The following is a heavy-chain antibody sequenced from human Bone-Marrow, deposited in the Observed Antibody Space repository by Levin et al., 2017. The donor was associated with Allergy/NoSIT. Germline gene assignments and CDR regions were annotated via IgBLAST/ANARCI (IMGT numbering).Heavy chain of an antibody. Sequence: SCAVSGFTFSSYAMSWVRQAPGKGLEWVSAISGSGGSTYYADSVKGRFTISRDNSKNTLYLQMNSLRAEDTAVYYCAKEKDSSGYGVNWFDPWGQGTLVTVSS. J-gene: IGHJ5*02. CDR2: ISGSGGST. CDR3: AKEKDSSGYGVNWFDP. D-gene: IGHD3-22*01. CDR1: GFTFSSYA. V-gene: IGHV3-23*01.